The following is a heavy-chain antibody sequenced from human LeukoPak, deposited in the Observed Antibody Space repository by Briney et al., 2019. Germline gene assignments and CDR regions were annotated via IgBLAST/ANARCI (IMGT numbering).Heavy chain of an antibody. CDR1: GFTFSSYA. J-gene: IGHJ4*02. Sequence: GGSLRLSCAASGFTFSSYAMSWARQAPGKGLEWVSAISGSGGSTYYADSVKGRFTISRDNSENTLYLQMNSLRAEDTAVYYCAKDGIGYSGYAPFDYWGQGTLVTVSS. V-gene: IGHV3-23*01. CDR2: ISGSGGST. D-gene: IGHD5-12*01. CDR3: AKDGIGYSGYAPFDY.